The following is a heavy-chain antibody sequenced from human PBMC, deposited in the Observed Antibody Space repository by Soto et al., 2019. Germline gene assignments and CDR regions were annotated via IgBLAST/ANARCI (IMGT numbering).Heavy chain of an antibody. CDR1: GGSFSCYY. CDR3: ARDFVVGGPTINYYYGMDV. J-gene: IGHJ6*02. V-gene: IGHV4-34*01. D-gene: IGHD1-26*01. CDR2: INHSGST. Sequence: SETLSLTCAVYGGSFSCYYGTWIRQPPGTGLEWIGEINHSGSTNYNPSLKSRVTISVDTSKNQFSLKLTSVTAADTAVYYCARDFVVGGPTINYYYGMDVWGQGTTVTVSS.